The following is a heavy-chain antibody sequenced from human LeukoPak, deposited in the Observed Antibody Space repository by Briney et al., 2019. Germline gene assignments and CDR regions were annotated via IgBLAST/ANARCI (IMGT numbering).Heavy chain of an antibody. CDR1: GFTFSSYS. CDR2: ISSSSYI. D-gene: IGHD5-12*01. CDR3: ASGYDYVIVGMDV. Sequence: PGGSLRLSCAASGFTFSSYSMNWVRQAPGKGLEWVSSISSSSYIYHADSVKGRFTISRDNAKNSLYLQMNSLRAEDTAVYYCASGYDYVIVGMDVWGQGTTVTVSS. V-gene: IGHV3-21*01. J-gene: IGHJ6*02.